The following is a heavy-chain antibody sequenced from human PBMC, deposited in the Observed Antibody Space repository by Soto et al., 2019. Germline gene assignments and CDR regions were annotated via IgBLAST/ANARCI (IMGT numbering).Heavy chain of an antibody. Sequence: QVQLVESGGALVKPGGSLTLSCAASGFTFSKNYMTWVRQGPGKGLEWVSSISGSGSTIYYAASVKGRFTVSRDNANNSLHLQMNTVRAEDTALYFCARQTGGRHDAFDVWGLGTMVTVSS. CDR3: ARQTGGRHDAFDV. CDR2: ISGSGSTI. V-gene: IGHV3-11*01. CDR1: GFTFSKNY. J-gene: IGHJ3*01.